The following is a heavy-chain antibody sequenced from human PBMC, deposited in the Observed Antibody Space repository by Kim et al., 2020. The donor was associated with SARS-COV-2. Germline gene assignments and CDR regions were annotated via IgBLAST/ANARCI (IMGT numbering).Heavy chain of an antibody. CDR3: SSSTLGAYFDY. V-gene: IGHV3-53*01. CDR2: T. Sequence: TDSADSVKGRFTISRDIPKDPLCLQMNSLRAEDTAVYYCSSSTLGAYFDYWGQGSLVTVSS. J-gene: IGHJ4*02. D-gene: IGHD7-27*01.